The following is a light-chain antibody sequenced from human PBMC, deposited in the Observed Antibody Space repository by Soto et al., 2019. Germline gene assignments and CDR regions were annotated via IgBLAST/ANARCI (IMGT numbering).Light chain of an antibody. CDR1: QTISSW. V-gene: IGKV1-5*03. J-gene: IGKJ5*01. Sequence: DIQMTQSPSTPSASVVDKGTIPCRASQTISSWLAWYQQKPGQAPKLLIYKASSLESAVPSRFRGSGSGTDFTLTISSLEPEDFAVYYCQQSQYWPPITCGQGTRLEIK. CDR2: KAS. CDR3: QQSQYWPPIT.